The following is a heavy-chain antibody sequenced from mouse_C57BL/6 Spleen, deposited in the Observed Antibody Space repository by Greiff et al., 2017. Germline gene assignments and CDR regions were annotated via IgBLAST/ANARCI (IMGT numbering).Heavy chain of an antibody. CDR2: IYPGSGST. CDR3: ASSPWFAY. Sequence: VQLQESGAELVKPGASVKLSCTASGFNIKDYYMPWVKQRPGQGLEWIGDIYPGSGSTNYNEKFKSKATLTVDTSSSTAYMQLSSLTSEDSAVYYCASSPWFAYWGQGTLVTVSA. V-gene: IGHV1-55*01. J-gene: IGHJ3*01. CDR1: GFNIKDYY. D-gene: IGHD6-1*01.